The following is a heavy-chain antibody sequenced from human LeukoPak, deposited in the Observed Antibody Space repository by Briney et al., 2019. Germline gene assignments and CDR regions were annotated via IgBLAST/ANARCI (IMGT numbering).Heavy chain of an antibody. D-gene: IGHD4-17*01. J-gene: IGHJ4*02. CDR1: GFTFSSYA. V-gene: IGHV3-30-3*01. Sequence: GGSLRLSCAASGFTFSSYAVHWVRQAPGKGLEWVAVISFDGSNKYYPNSVKGRFTISRDTSKNTLYLQMNSLRAEDTAVYFCARGDLYGDYVDYWGQGTLVTVSS. CDR3: ARGDLYGDYVDY. CDR2: ISFDGSNK.